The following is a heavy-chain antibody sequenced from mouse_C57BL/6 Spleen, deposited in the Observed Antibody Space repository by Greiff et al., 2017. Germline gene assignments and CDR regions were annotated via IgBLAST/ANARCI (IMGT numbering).Heavy chain of an antibody. Sequence: QVQLQQSGPELVKPGASVKISCKASGYAFSSSWMNWVKQRPGKGLEWIGRIYPGDGDTNYNGKFKGKATVTADKSSSTAYMQLSSLTSEDSAVYFCAREELGRFYYAMDYWGQGTSVTVSS. J-gene: IGHJ4*01. CDR2: IYPGDGDT. D-gene: IGHD4-1*01. V-gene: IGHV1-82*01. CDR3: AREELGRFYYAMDY. CDR1: GYAFSSSW.